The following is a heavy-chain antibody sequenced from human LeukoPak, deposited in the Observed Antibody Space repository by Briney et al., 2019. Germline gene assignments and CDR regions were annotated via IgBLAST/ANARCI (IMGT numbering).Heavy chain of an antibody. CDR1: GFTFSSYS. CDR2: ISTSSSYI. Sequence: GGSLRLSCAASGFTFSSYSMNWVRQAPGKGLEWVSSISTSSSYIYYADSVKGRFTISRDNANKSVYLHMSSLRAEDTALYYCARLSAYYYGSYFYYYMDVWGKGTTVTVSS. J-gene: IGHJ6*03. CDR3: ARLSAYYYGSYFYYYMDV. D-gene: IGHD3-10*01. V-gene: IGHV3-21*01.